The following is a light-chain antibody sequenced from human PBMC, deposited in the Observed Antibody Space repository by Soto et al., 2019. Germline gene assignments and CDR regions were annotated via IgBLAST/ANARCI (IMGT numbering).Light chain of an antibody. CDR3: QQLSGYPWT. V-gene: IGKV1-8*01. CDR2: AAS. Sequence: AIRMTQSPSSLSASTGDRVTITCRASQGISSYLAWYQQKPGKAPKLLIYAASTLQSGVPSRFSGSGSGTDFTLTISSLQPEDFATYSCQQLSGYPWTFGQGTKVDIK. CDR1: QGISSY. J-gene: IGKJ1*01.